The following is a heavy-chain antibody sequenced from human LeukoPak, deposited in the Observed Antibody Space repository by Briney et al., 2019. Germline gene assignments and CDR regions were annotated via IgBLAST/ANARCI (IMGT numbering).Heavy chain of an antibody. D-gene: IGHD3-3*01. CDR2: ISGSGGST. CDR1: GFTFSSYA. J-gene: IGHJ5*02. Sequence: LPGGSLRLSCAASGFTFSSYAMSWVRQAPGKGLEWVSAISGSGGSTYYADSVKGRLTISRDNSKNTLYLQMNSLRAEDTAVYYCAKDSDYDFWSGYSNWFDPWGQGTLVTVSS. CDR3: AKDSDYDFWSGYSNWFDP. V-gene: IGHV3-23*01.